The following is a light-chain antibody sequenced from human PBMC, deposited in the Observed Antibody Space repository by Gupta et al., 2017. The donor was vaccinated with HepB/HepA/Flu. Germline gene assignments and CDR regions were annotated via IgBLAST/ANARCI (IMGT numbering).Light chain of an antibody. CDR3: QQYGSSPWT. Sequence: EIVLTQSPGTLSLSPGERATLSCRASRSVSSSYLAWYQQKPGQAPRLLIYGASSRATGIPDGFSGSGSGTDFTLTISRLEPEDFAVYYCQQYGSSPWTFGQGTKVESK. CDR1: RSVSSSY. J-gene: IGKJ1*01. V-gene: IGKV3-20*01. CDR2: GAS.